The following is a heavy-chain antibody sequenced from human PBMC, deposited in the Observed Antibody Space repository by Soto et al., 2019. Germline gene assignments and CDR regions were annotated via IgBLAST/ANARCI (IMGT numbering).Heavy chain of an antibody. CDR1: GGSFSGYY. D-gene: IGHD3-10*01. CDR3: ARGSISMVRGVPIRY. CDR2: INHSGST. J-gene: IGHJ4*02. V-gene: IGHV4-34*01. Sequence: SETLSLTCAVYGGSFSGYYWSWIRQPPGKGLEWIGEINHSGSTNYTPSLKSRVTISVDTSKNQFSLKLSSVTAADTAVYYCARGSISMVRGVPIRYWGQGTLVTVSS.